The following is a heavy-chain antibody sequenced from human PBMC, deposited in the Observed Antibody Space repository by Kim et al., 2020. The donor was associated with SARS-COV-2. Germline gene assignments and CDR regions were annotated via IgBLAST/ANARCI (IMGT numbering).Heavy chain of an antibody. Sequence: ASVKVSCKASGYTFTSYYMHWVRQAPGQGLEWMGIINPSGGSTSYAQKFQGRVTMTRDTSTSTVYMELSSLRSEDTAVYYCARDSPLILRGLLTGPSFGDAFAIWGQGTMVTVSS. J-gene: IGHJ3*02. CDR1: GYTFTSYY. CDR3: ARDSPLILRGLLTGPSFGDAFAI. V-gene: IGHV1-46*01. D-gene: IGHD3-3*01. CDR2: INPSGGST.